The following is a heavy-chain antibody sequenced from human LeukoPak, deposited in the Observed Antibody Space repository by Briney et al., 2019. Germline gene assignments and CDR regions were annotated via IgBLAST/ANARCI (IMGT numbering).Heavy chain of an antibody. V-gene: IGHV4-59*02. J-gene: IGHJ4*02. Sequence: SETLSLTCTVSGGSVSNYYWSWIRQPPGKGLEWIGYFSYSGSTNYMPSLKSRVTMTVDTSKNQFSLKLSSVTAADTAVYYCARGPLDSGYTYFDYWGQGTLVSVAS. CDR2: FSYSGST. CDR3: ARGPLDSGYTYFDY. D-gene: IGHD5-12*01. CDR1: GGSVSNYY.